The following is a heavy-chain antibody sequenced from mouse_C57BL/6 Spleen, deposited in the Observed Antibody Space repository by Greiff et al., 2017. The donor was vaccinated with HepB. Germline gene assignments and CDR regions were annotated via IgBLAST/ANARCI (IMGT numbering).Heavy chain of an antibody. D-gene: IGHD1-1*01. CDR3: ASFITTVVAPYFDY. CDR2: IYPRSGNT. J-gene: IGHJ2*01. CDR1: GYTFTSYG. V-gene: IGHV1-81*01. Sequence: QVQLQQSGAELARPGASVKLSCKASGYTFTSYGISWVKQRTGQGLEWIGEIYPRSGNTYYNEKFKGKATLTADKSSSTAYLELRSLTSEDSAVYFCASFITTVVAPYFDYWGQGTTLTVSS.